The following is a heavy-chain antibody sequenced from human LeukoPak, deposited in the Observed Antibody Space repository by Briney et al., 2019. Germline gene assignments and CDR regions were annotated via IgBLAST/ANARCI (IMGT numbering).Heavy chain of an antibody. V-gene: IGHV4-39*01. J-gene: IGHJ3*02. CDR3: ARGVGVGASTFDAFDI. D-gene: IGHD1-26*01. Sequence: PSETLSLTCTVSGGSISSSSYYWGWIRQPPGKGLGWIGSIYYSGSTYYNPSLKSRVTISVDTSKNQFSLKLSSVTAADTAVYYCARGVGVGASTFDAFDIWAKGQWSPSLQ. CDR1: GGSISSSSYY. CDR2: IYYSGST.